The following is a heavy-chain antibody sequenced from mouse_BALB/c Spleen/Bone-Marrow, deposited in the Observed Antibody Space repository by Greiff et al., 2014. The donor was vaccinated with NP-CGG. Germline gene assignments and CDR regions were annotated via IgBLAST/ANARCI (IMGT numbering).Heavy chain of an antibody. J-gene: IGHJ2*01. CDR1: GYAFSTYW. V-gene: IGHV1-80*01. CDR3: ARVGFSFDY. Sequence: LVESGAELVRPGSSVKISCKASGYAFSTYWMNWVKQGPGQGLEWIGQIYPGDGDTNYNEKFKGKATLTADKSSSTASIQLSSLTSEDSAVYFCARVGFSFDYWGQGTTLTVSS. D-gene: IGHD3-1*01. CDR2: IYPGDGDT.